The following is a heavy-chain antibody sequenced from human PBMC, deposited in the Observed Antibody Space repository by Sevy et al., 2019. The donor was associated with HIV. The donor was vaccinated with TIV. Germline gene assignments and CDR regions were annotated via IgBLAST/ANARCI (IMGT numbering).Heavy chain of an antibody. V-gene: IGHV3-48*02. Sequence: GGSLRLSCEASGFTFSDYWMTWVRQAPGKGLEWVSYIRSSGTIYYADSVKGQFTISRDNAKNSLYLQMNSLRDEDTAVYYCAREAGVGPYYFDSWGQGTLVTVSS. D-gene: IGHD3-16*01. CDR2: IRSSGTI. J-gene: IGHJ4*02. CDR3: AREAGVGPYYFDS. CDR1: GFTFSDYW.